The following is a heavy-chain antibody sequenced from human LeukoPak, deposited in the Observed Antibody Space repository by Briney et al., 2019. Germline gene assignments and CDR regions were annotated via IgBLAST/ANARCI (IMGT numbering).Heavy chain of an antibody. D-gene: IGHD2-2*01. J-gene: IGHJ4*02. CDR2: IYPGDSDT. V-gene: IGHV5-51*01. CDR1: GYSFTTYW. CDR3: ARRKGCSSTSCPPDY. Sequence: GESLKISCKGSGYSFTTYWIGWVRRMPRKGLEWMGIIYPGDSDTRYSPSFQGQVTMSADKSISTAYLQWSSLKASDTAMYYCARRKGCSSTSCPPDYWGQGTLVTVSS.